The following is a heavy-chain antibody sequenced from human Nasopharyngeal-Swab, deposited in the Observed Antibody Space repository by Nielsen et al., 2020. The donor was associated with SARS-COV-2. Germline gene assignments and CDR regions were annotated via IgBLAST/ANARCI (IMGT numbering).Heavy chain of an antibody. Sequence: GASLRLSCEASGFTISRYGMHWVRQAPGKGLEWVTFISYDGSVKYYADSVKGRFTISTDVSNNTLYLQMNSLRVEDTAIYYCTKGAQLGDYWGQGTLVTVSS. V-gene: IGHV3-30*18. D-gene: IGHD6-13*01. CDR3: TKGAQLGDY. J-gene: IGHJ4*02. CDR2: ISYDGSVK. CDR1: GFTISRYG.